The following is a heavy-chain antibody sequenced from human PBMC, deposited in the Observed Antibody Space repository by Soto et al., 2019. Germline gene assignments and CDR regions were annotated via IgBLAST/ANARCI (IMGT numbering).Heavy chain of an antibody. CDR2: ISYDGGNK. Sequence: QVQLVESGGGVVQPGKSLRLSCAASGVTFNNYFFHWVRQAPGKGLEWVAVISYDGGNKYYADSVKGRFTISRDNSKKTVFLQMDTLRREDTALYYCARYSGTFDLWGQGTLVT. V-gene: IGHV3-30*14. CDR1: GVTFNNYF. J-gene: IGHJ4*01. CDR3: ARYSGTFDL. D-gene: IGHD2-21*01.